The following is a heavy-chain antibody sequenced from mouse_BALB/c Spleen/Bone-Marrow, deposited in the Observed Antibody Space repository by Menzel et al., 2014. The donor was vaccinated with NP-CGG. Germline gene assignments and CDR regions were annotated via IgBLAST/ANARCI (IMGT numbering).Heavy chain of an antibody. CDR2: IDPENGDT. V-gene: IGHV14-4*02. Sequence: VHVKQFGAELVRSGASVKLSCTASRFNIKDYYMLSVKQTPEQGLESIGWIDPENGDTEYAPKFQGKATMTADTSSNTAYLQLSSLTSEDTAVYYCNAAIYYGNYFDVWGAGTTVTVSS. J-gene: IGHJ1*01. CDR1: RFNIKDYY. CDR3: NAAIYYGNYFDV. D-gene: IGHD2-1*01.